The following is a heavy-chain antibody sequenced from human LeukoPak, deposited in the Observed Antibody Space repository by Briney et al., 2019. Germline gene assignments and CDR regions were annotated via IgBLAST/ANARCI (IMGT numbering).Heavy chain of an antibody. V-gene: IGHV4-4*07. CDR2: IYTSRST. D-gene: IGHD3/OR15-3a*01. CDR1: GGSISSYY. J-gene: IGHJ4*02. Sequence: SETLSLTCTVSGGSISSYYWSWIRQPAGKGLEWIGRIYTSRSTNYNPSLKSRVTMSADTSKNQFSLKLSSVTAADTAVYYCAREGLQGLFDYWGQGTLVTVSS. CDR3: AREGLQGLFDY.